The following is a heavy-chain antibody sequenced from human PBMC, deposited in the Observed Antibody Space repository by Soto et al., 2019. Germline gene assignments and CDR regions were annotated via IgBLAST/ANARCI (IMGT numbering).Heavy chain of an antibody. CDR2: VDYKGST. Sequence: SETLSLTCSVSGGSISSKSYYWGWIRQPQGMGLEWIGSVDYKGSTNYNPSLKSRVTISVDTSKNQFSLKLSSVTAADTAVYYCARGRRVFWGGSSSWYDGHYYYGMDVWGQGTTVTVSS. D-gene: IGHD6-13*01. V-gene: IGHV4-39*07. J-gene: IGHJ6*02. CDR3: ARGRRVFWGGSSSWYDGHYYYGMDV. CDR1: GGSISSKSYY.